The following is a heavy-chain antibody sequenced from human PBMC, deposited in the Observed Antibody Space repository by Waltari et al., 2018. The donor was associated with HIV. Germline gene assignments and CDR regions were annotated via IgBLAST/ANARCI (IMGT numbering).Heavy chain of an antibody. CDR3: VRDDPGYTPIDY. V-gene: IGHV3-30*03. Sequence: QVQLVESGGGVVQPGRSLRLSCAATGLTLSSYGMHWVRQAPGKGLEWVAVISAYDGNNKYYADSVKGRLTISRDNSKSTLYLQMNSLRAEDTGRYFCVRDDPGYTPIDYWGPGTLVTVSP. CDR2: ISAYDGNNK. CDR1: GLTLSSYG. D-gene: IGHD6-25*01. J-gene: IGHJ4*02.